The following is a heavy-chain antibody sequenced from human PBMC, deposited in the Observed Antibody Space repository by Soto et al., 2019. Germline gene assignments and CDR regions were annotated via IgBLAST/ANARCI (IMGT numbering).Heavy chain of an antibody. CDR2: IIPIFGTA. J-gene: IGHJ6*02. CDR1: GGTFSSYA. Sequence: QVQLVQSGAEVKKPGSSVKVSCKASGGTFSSYAISWVRQAPGQGLEWMGGIIPIFGTANYAQKFQGRVTITADESTSTAYMELSSLRSEDTAVYYCARKNAAGSSEPYYYYCGMDVWGQGTTVTVSS. CDR3: ARKNAAGSSEPYYYYCGMDV. V-gene: IGHV1-69*01. D-gene: IGHD3-10*01.